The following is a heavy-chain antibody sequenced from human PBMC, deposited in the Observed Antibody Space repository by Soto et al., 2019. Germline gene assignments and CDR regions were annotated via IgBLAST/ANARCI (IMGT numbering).Heavy chain of an antibody. CDR1: GFTFSGFY. D-gene: IGHD2-15*01. CDR3: ASAPYSLDGDGQQYYYAMDL. CDR2: IKPNTDDT. Sequence: ASVKVSCKPSGFTFSGFYLHWVRQAPGQGLEWMGWIKPNTDDTGYAQKFQGRVTLTWDTSSSAGYLDLSRLRSDDTAVYYCASAPYSLDGDGQQYYYAMDLWGPGTTVTVSS. J-gene: IGHJ6*02. V-gene: IGHV1-2*02.